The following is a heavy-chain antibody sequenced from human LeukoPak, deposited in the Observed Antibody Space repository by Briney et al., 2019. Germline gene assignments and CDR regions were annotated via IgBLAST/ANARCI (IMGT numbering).Heavy chain of an antibody. CDR3: ARASFRYGGNSEGFDY. CDR2: IIPIFGTA. CDR1: GGSFSSYA. D-gene: IGHD4-23*01. Sequence: SVKVSCKASGGSFSSYAFSWVRQAPGQGLEWMGGIIPIFGTANYAQKFQGRVTITADESTSTAYMELSSLRSEDTAVYYCARASFRYGGNSEGFDYWGQGTLVTVSS. V-gene: IGHV1-69*13. J-gene: IGHJ4*02.